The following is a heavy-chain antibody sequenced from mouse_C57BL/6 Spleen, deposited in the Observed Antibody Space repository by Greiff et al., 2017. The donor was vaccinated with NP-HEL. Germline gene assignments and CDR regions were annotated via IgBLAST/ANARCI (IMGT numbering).Heavy chain of an antibody. CDR1: GFPITSGYY. Sequence: QVQLQQSGPGLVKPSQSLFLTCSITGFPITSGYYWIWIRQSPGKPLEWMGYITHSGETFYNPSLQSPISITRETSKNQFFLQLNSVTTEDTAMYYCAGDRSRAMDYWGQGTSVTVSS. CDR2: ITHSGET. J-gene: IGHJ4*01. CDR3: AGDRSRAMDY. V-gene: IGHV12-3*01.